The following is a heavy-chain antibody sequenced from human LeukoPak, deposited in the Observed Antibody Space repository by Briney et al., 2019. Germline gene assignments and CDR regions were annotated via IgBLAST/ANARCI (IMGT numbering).Heavy chain of an antibody. CDR1: EFTFVRYA. CDR2: ISSSSFKI. CDR3: VRDPSYGSSWYYYMDV. D-gene: IGHD6-13*01. V-gene: IGHV3-48*04. J-gene: IGHJ6*03. Sequence: GGSLRLSCAASEFTFVRYAMNWVRQAPGKGLEWVSYISSSSFKIGYADSVKGRFTISRDNSKNSLYLQMDGLRVEDTAVYYCVRDPSYGSSWYYYMDVWGKGTTVTVSS.